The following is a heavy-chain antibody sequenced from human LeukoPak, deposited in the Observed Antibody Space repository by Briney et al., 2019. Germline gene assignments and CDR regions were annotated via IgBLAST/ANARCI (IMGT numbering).Heavy chain of an antibody. V-gene: IGHV4-34*01. CDR3: ARAYKASPLHNAIDS. J-gene: IGHJ4*02. Sequence: SETLSLTCAVYGGSFSGYFWSWTRQTPGKGLEWIGETDHSGTTNYNPSLKSRVIISPDTSKSQFSLKVNSVTAADTAVYYCARAYKASPLHNAIDSWGQGTLVTVPS. CDR2: TDHSGTT. CDR1: GGSFSGYF. D-gene: IGHD1-14*01.